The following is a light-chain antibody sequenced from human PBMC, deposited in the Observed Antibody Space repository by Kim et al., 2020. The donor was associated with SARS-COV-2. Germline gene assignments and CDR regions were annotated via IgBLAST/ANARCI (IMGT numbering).Light chain of an antibody. CDR3: QQYYESVT. Sequence: AIRMTQSPASHSASVGDRVTITCRASEDISTYVAWYQQKPGKAPNLLIYSASTLQNGVPSRFSGSGSGTDFTLTIRSLQSEDFATYYCQQYYESVTFGQGRRL. J-gene: IGKJ5*01. CDR1: EDISTY. CDR2: SAS. V-gene: IGKV1-8*01.